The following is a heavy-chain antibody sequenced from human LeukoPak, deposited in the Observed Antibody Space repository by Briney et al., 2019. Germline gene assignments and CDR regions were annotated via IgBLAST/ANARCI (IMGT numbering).Heavy chain of an antibody. V-gene: IGHV4-61*02. J-gene: IGHJ4*02. CDR2: IHISGST. D-gene: IGHD1-1*01. Sequence: KSSQTLSLTCTVSGASISSGSYYWSWIRQPAGKGLEWIGCIHISGSTNYNPSLKSRVTISVDTSKDQFSLKLSSVTAADTAVYYCARGKNWNHFDYWGQGTLVTVSS. CDR1: GASISSGSYY. CDR3: ARGKNWNHFDY.